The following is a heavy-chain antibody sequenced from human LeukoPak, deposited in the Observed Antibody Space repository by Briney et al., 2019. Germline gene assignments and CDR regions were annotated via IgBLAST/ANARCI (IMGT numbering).Heavy chain of an antibody. V-gene: IGHV4-39*07. D-gene: IGHD2-21*02. CDR1: GGSISSSSYY. CDR3: ARDLPYCGGDCATFD. J-gene: IGHJ4*02. CDR2: IYYSGST. Sequence: SETLSLTCTVSGGSISSSSYYWGWIRQPPGKRLEWIGSIYYSGSTYYNPSLKSRVTISVDTSKNQFSLKLSSVTAADTAVYYCARDLPYCGGDCATFDWGQGTLVTVSS.